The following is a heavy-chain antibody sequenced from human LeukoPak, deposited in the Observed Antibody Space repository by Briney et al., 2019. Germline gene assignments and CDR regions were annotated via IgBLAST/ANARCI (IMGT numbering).Heavy chain of an antibody. J-gene: IGHJ4*02. CDR3: AREGDYSSSAVGY. Sequence: SETLSLTCTVSGGSISSGSYYWSWIRQPAGKGLEWIGRIYTSGSTNYNPSLKSRVTISVDTSKNQFSLKLSSVTAADTAVYYCAREGDYSSSAVGYWGQGTLVTVSS. V-gene: IGHV4-61*02. CDR2: IYTSGST. D-gene: IGHD6-6*01. CDR1: GGSISSGSYY.